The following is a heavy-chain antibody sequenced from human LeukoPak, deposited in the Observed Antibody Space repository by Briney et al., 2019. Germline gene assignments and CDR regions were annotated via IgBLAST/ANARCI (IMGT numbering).Heavy chain of an antibody. D-gene: IGHD5-18*01. CDR2: ISSSSSYI. V-gene: IGHV3-21*01. Sequence: PGGSLRLSCAASGFTFSSYSMNWVRQAPGKGLEWVSSISSSSSYIYYADSVKGRFTISRDNAKNSLYLQMNSLRAEDTAVYYCARDGYSYGADLDYWGQGTLVTVSS. CDR1: GFTFSSYS. J-gene: IGHJ4*02. CDR3: ARDGYSYGADLDY.